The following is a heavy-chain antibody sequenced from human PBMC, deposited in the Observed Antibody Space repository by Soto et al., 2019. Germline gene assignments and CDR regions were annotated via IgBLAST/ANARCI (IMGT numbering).Heavy chain of an antibody. Sequence: GGSLRLSCAASGFTFSDYYMSWIRQAPGKGLEWVSYISSSGSTIYYADSVKGRFTISRDNAKNPLYLQMNSLRAEDTAVYYCARVYCGGDCSNYYYYGMDVWGQGTTVTVSS. V-gene: IGHV3-11*01. D-gene: IGHD2-21*02. CDR3: ARVYCGGDCSNYYYYGMDV. J-gene: IGHJ6*02. CDR2: ISSSGSTI. CDR1: GFTFSDYY.